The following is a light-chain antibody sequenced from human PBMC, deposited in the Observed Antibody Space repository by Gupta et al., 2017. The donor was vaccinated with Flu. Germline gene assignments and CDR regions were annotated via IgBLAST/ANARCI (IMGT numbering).Light chain of an antibody. CDR2: GAS. CDR1: QSVSSN. Sequence: EIVMTQSPATLSVSPGERVTLSCRASQSVSSNLDWYQQKPGQAPRLLIYGASNRTTGIPDRFSGSGSGTEFTLTSSSRQSEDFAVYYWQLDNTLDTFGQGTPLEI. CDR3: QLDNTLDT. V-gene: IGKV3-15*01. J-gene: IGKJ5*01.